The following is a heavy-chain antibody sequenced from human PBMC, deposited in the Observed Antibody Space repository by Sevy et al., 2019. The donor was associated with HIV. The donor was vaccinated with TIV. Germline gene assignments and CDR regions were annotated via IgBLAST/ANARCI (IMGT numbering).Heavy chain of an antibody. CDR2: ISSSSSTI. V-gene: IGHV3-48*02. CDR1: GFTFSSYS. D-gene: IGHD2-8*01. Sequence: GGSPRLSCAASGFTFSSYSMNWVRQAPGKGLEWVSYISSSSSTIYYADSVKGRFTISRDNAKNSLYLQMNSLRDEDTAVYYCARDEYCTNGVCYHYYYYGMDVWGQGTTVTVSS. CDR3: ARDEYCTNGVCYHYYYYGMDV. J-gene: IGHJ6*02.